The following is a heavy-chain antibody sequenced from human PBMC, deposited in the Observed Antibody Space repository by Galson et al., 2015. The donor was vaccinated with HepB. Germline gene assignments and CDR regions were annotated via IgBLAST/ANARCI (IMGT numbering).Heavy chain of an antibody. CDR2: VRASVDSR. D-gene: IGHD3-10*01. V-gene: IGHV3-23*01. CDR3: ARGRGSGFYYFDY. Sequence: SLRLSCATSGFIFSNYAMNWVRQTPGKGLEWVSTVRASVDSRFYADSVKGRFTISRDNPKTTLYLQMNSLRAEDTAIYYCARGRGSGFYYFDYWGQGTLVTVSS. J-gene: IGHJ4*02. CDR1: GFIFSNYA.